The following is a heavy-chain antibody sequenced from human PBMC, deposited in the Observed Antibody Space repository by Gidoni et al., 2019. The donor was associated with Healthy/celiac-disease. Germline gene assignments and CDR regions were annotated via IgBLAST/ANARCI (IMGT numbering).Heavy chain of an antibody. Sequence: EVQLVESGGGLVKPGGSFRLSFAASGFTFSNAWMSWVRQAPGKGLEWVGRIKSKTDGGTTDYAAPVKGRFTISRDDSKNTLYLQMNSLKTEDTAVYYCTTDSMGYGMDVWGQGTTVTVSS. J-gene: IGHJ6*02. CDR2: IKSKTDGGTT. CDR3: TTDSMGYGMDV. D-gene: IGHD3-10*01. CDR1: GFTFSNAW. V-gene: IGHV3-15*01.